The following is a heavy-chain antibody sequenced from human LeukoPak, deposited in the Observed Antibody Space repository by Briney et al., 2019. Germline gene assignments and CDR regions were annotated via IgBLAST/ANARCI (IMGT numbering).Heavy chain of an antibody. D-gene: IGHD2-2*01. CDR2: IIGSGGST. CDR1: GFTFNNFA. CDR3: AKDSLRTVPKASFDS. Sequence: PGGSLRLSCVGSGFTFNNFAMDWVRLTPRKGLQWVSGIIGSGGSTYYADSVKGRFTISRDNSKNTLFLQMNSLRAEDRAVYYCAKDSLRTVPKASFDSWGQGTLVTVSS. J-gene: IGHJ4*02. V-gene: IGHV3-23*01.